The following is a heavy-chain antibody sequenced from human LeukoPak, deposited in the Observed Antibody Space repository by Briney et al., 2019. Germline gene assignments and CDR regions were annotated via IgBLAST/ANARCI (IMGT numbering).Heavy chain of an antibody. Sequence: GGSLRLYCAGPGFSFRRFWMTWVRQAPGRGLEWVANINGDGDGKRYADSVKDRFTISRDNARSLVFLQIHSLRDEDTALYYCARDSSPDSATTYYDALDMWGQGTMVTVSS. J-gene: IGHJ3*02. CDR1: GFSFRRFW. CDR2: INGDGDGK. D-gene: IGHD1-1*01. V-gene: IGHV3-7*01. CDR3: ARDSSPDSATTYYDALDM.